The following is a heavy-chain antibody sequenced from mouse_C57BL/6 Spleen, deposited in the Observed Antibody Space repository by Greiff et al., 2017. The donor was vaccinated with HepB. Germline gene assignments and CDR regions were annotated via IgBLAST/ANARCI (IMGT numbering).Heavy chain of an antibody. J-gene: IGHJ4*01. Sequence: VQLQQSGPELVKPGASVKISCKASGYAFSSSWMNWVKQRPGKGLEWIGRIYPGDGDTNYNGKFKGKATLTADKSSSTAYMQLSSLTSEDSAVYFCAREAQATLYYAMDYWGQGTSVTVSS. V-gene: IGHV1-82*01. CDR2: IYPGDGDT. CDR3: AREAQATLYYAMDY. CDR1: GYAFSSSW. D-gene: IGHD3-2*02.